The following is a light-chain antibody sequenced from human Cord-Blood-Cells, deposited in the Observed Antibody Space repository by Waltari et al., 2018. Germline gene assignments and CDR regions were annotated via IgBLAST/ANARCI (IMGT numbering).Light chain of an antibody. V-gene: IGKV3-11*01. CDR3: QQRSNWPPEFT. CDR1: QSVSSY. CDR2: DAS. Sequence: EIVFIQSPPTLSLSPGERASLSCRASQSVSSYLAWYQQKPGQAPRLLIYDASNRATGIPARFSGSGSGTDFTLTISSLEPEDFAVYYCQQRSNWPPEFTFGPGTKVDIK. J-gene: IGKJ3*01.